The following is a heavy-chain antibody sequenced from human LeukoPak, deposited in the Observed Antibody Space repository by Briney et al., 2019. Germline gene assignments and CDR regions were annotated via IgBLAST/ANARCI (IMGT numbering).Heavy chain of an antibody. CDR3: ARQGHGFDI. Sequence: GESLKISRKGSGYSFSNYWIAWARQTPGKGLEWMGIIYPGDSDTRYSPSFQGQVTISSERSITTAYLQWSSLKASDTAMYYCARQGHGFDIWGQGTTVTVSS. V-gene: IGHV5-51*01. CDR1: GYSFSNYW. J-gene: IGHJ3*02. CDR2: IYPGDSDT.